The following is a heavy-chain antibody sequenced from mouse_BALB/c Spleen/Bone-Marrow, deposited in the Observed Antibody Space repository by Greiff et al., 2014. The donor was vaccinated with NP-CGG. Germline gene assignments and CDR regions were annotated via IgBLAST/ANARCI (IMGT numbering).Heavy chain of an antibody. V-gene: IGHV1S22*01. J-gene: IGHJ4*01. CDR2: IYPGSGST. CDR3: TRLGAPYAMDY. CDR1: GYTFTSYW. Sequence: LVESGSELVRPGASVKLSCKASGYTFTSYWMHWVKQRPGQGLEWIGNIYPGSGSTNYDEKFKSKATLTVVTSSSTAYMQLSSLTSEDSAVYYCTRLGAPYAMDYWGQGTSVTVSS.